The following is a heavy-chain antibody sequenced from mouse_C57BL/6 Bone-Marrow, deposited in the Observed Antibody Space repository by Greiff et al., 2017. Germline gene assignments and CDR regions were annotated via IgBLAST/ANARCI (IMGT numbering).Heavy chain of an antibody. Sequence: VQLQQSGPGLVQPSQSLSITCTVSGFSLTSYGVHWVRQSPGKGLEWLGVIWSGGSTDYNAAFISRLSISKDNSKSQVFFKMNSLQADDTAIYYCASYALYAMDYWGQGTSVTVSS. CDR2: IWSGGST. CDR1: GFSLTSYG. CDR3: ASYALYAMDY. J-gene: IGHJ4*01. V-gene: IGHV2-2*01. D-gene: IGHD6-5*01.